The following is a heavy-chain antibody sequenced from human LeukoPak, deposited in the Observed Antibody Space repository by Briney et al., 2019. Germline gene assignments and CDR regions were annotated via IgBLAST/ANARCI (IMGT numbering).Heavy chain of an antibody. CDR3: ARDRVAVAGTYSDY. J-gene: IGHJ4*02. CDR1: GFTFSGSA. CDR2: ISYDRSIE. D-gene: IGHD6-19*01. V-gene: IGHV3-30*04. Sequence: GRSLRLSCVASGFTFSGSAMHWVRLAPGRGLEWLAVISYDRSIEYYADSVKGRFTISRDNSKNTLYLQMNSLRAEDTAVYYCARDRVAVAGTYSDYWDQGTLVTVSS.